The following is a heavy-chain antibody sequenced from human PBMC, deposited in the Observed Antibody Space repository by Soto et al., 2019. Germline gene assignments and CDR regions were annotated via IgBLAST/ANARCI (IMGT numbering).Heavy chain of an antibody. D-gene: IGHD2-15*01. V-gene: IGHV4-39*01. CDR1: GGSLSSSTNY. Sequence: QLQLQESCPGLVKPSETLSLTCTVSGGSLSSSTNYWGWIRQPPGKGLEWVGSISFRGSTYYTPSLKRQVTMSVDTSQRQFSLWVSSVTDEDTAVYYCARRGGPADFWGQGTLVTVSS. CDR2: ISFRGST. CDR3: ARRGGPADF. J-gene: IGHJ4*02.